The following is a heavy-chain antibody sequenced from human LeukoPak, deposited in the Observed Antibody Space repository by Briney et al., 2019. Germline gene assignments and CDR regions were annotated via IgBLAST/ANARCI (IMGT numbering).Heavy chain of an antibody. Sequence: ASVKVSCKTSGYTFTYYVISWVRQAPGQGLEWMGWINAYNGNTNDAQKFQGRVTMSTDTSTSTAYMELRSLRSDDTAVYYCARGEKPYDYWGQGTLVSVSS. CDR1: GYTFTYYV. J-gene: IGHJ4*02. CDR3: ARGEKPYDY. CDR2: INAYNGNT. D-gene: IGHD1-26*01. V-gene: IGHV1-18*01.